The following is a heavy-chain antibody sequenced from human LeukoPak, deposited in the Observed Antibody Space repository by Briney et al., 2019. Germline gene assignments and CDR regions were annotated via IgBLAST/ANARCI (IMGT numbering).Heavy chain of an antibody. J-gene: IGHJ3*02. V-gene: IGHV3-30*18. CDR3: AKDNIPSEGIGLVIIPEDAFDI. CDR1: GFTLSSYG. CDR2: ISYDGSNK. Sequence: GGSLRLSCAASGFTLSSYGMHWVRQAPGKGLEWVAVISYDGSNKYYADSVKGRFTISRDNSKNTLYLQMNSLRAEDTAVYYCAKDNIPSEGIGLVIIPEDAFDIWGQGTMVTVSS. D-gene: IGHD3/OR15-3a*01.